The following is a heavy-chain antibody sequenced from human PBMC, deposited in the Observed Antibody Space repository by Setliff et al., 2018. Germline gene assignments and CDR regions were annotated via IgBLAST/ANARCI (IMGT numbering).Heavy chain of an antibody. V-gene: IGHV4-61*09. CDR1: GGSISSGSYY. Sequence: SETLSLTCTVSGGSISSGSYYWSWIRQPAGKGLEWIGHIYTSGSTNYNPSLKSRVTISVDTSNNHFSLKLSSVTAADTAVYYCARHFRSSKVQFLEYLTDYYFDSWGQGTLVTV. CDR2: IYTSGST. CDR3: ARHFRSSKVQFLEYLTDYYFDS. J-gene: IGHJ4*02. D-gene: IGHD3-3*01.